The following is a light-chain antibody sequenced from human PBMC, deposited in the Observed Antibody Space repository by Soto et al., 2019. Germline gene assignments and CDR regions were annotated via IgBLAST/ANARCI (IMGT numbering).Light chain of an antibody. Sequence: DIQMTQSPSSLAASVGDRVTITCRASQTVSIYVNWYQQKPGRAPSLVMFTASTLPSGVPSRSSGSGSATDFTLTISSLQPEDFATYYCKQSYSTAYSFGQGTKVEIK. CDR3: KQSYSTAYS. V-gene: IGKV1-39*01. J-gene: IGKJ2*03. CDR2: TAS. CDR1: QTVSIY.